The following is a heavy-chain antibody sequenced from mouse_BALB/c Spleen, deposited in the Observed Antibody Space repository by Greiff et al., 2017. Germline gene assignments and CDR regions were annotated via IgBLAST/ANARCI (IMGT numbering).Heavy chain of an antibody. D-gene: IGHD2-4*01. J-gene: IGHJ4*01. CDR1: GYTFTSYT. V-gene: IGHV1-4*01. CDR2: INPSSGYT. Sequence: VQLQQSGAELARPGASVKMSCKASGYTFTSYTMHWVKQRPGQGLEWIGYINPSSGYTNYNQKFKDKATLTADKSSSTAYMQLSSLTSEDSAFYYCAREDYDGYYYAMDYWGQGTSVTVSS. CDR3: AREDYDGYYYAMDY.